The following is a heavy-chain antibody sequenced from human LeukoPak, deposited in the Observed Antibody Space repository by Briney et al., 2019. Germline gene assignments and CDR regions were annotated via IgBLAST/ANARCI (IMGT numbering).Heavy chain of an antibody. CDR2: ISYDGSNK. J-gene: IGHJ4*02. V-gene: IGHV3-30*03. CDR1: GFTFSSYG. Sequence: GGSLRLSCAASGFTFSSYGMHWVRQAPGKGLEWVAVISYDGSNKYYADSVKGRFTISRDNSKNTLYLQMNSLRAEDTAVYYCARGSYNNVDYWGQGTLVTVSS. D-gene: IGHD5-24*01. CDR3: ARGSYNNVDY.